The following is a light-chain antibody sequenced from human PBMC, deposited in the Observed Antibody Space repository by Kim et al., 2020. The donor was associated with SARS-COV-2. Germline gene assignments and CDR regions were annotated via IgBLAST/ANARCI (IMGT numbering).Light chain of an antibody. CDR3: NSRDSSGNHVV. CDR2: GKN. Sequence: AMGRTVRITCQGDSLRSYYARLYQQKPGQAPVLVIYGKNNRPSGIPDRFSGPSSGNTASLTITGAQAEDEADYYCNSRDSSGNHVVFGGGTQLTVL. J-gene: IGLJ2*01. CDR1: SLRSYY. V-gene: IGLV3-19*01.